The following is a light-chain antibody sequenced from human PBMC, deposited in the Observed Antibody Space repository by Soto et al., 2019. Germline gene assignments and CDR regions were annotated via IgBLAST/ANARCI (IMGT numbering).Light chain of an antibody. CDR2: RNS. CDR3: AAWDDSMSGVV. J-gene: IGLJ2*01. V-gene: IGLV1-47*01. CDR1: SSNIGSNY. Sequence: QSVLTQPPSASGTPGQRVTISCSGSSSNIGSNYVYWYQQLPGTVPQLLIYRNSERPSGVADRFSGSKSGTSASLAISGLRSEDDADYYCAAWDDSMSGVVFGGGTKLTVL.